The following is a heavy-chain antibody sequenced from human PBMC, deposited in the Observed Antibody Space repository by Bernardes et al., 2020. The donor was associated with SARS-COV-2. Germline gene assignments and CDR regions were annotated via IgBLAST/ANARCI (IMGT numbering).Heavy chain of an antibody. J-gene: IGHJ6*02. D-gene: IGHD3-10*01. Sequence: GGSLRLCCAASGFTFSSYAMHWVRQAPGKGLEWVAVISYDGSNKYYADSVKGRFTISRDNSKNTLYLQMNSLRAEDTAVYYCARDQMTPERLLWFGEQYYYYGMDVWGQGTTVTVSS. CDR1: GFTFSSYA. CDR3: ARDQMTPERLLWFGEQYYYYGMDV. V-gene: IGHV3-30-3*01. CDR2: ISYDGSNK.